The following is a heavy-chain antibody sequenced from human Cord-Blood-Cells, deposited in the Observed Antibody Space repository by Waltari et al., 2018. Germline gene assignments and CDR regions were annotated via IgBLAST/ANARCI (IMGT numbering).Heavy chain of an antibody. J-gene: IGHJ6*03. D-gene: IGHD2-2*01. CDR3: TRQEIVVVPAHYYYYMDV. CDR1: GFTFGDYA. Sequence: EVQLVESGGGLVKPGRSLRLSCTASGFTFGDYAMSWFRPAPGKGLEWVGFIISKAYGGTTEYAASVKGRFTISRDESKSIAYLQMNSLKTEDTAVYYCTRQEIVVVPAHYYYYMDVWGKGTTVTVSS. CDR2: IISKAYGGTT. V-gene: IGHV3-49*05.